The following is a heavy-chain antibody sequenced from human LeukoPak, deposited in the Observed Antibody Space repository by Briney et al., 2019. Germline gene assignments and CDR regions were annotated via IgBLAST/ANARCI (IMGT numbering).Heavy chain of an antibody. J-gene: IGHJ4*02. CDR3: VGTHQWLAFDY. V-gene: IGHV4-59*01. CDR2: FYNSGNT. D-gene: IGHD6-19*01. CDR1: GGSISSYY. Sequence: PSETLSLTCTVFGGSISSYYWSWIRQPPGKGLEWIGSFYNSGNTNYNPSLESRVTISVDTSKNQLSLKVSSVTAADTAVYYCVGTHQWLAFDYWGQGTLVTVSS.